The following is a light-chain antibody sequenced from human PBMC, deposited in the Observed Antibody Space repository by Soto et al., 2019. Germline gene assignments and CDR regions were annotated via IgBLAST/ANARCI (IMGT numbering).Light chain of an antibody. CDR1: SSDVGGYNY. CDR3: SSYTSSSNVV. CDR2: EVS. Sequence: QSALTQPASVSGSPGQSITISCTGTSSDVGGYNYVSWYQQHPGKAPQLMIYEVSNRPSGVSNRFSGSKSGNTASLTIAGLQAEDDADYYCSSYTSSSNVVFGGGTKLTVL. V-gene: IGLV2-14*01. J-gene: IGLJ2*01.